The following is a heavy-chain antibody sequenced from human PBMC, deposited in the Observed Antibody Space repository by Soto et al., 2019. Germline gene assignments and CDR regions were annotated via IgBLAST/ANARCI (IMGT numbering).Heavy chain of an antibody. CDR1: GGSVSSGSYY. CDR3: ARDQYYDFWSAKDCYGMGV. D-gene: IGHD3-3*01. Sequence: PSETLSLTCTVSGGSVSSGSYYWSWIRQPPGKGLEWIGYIYYSGSTNYNPSLKSRVTISVDTSKNQFSLKLSSVTAADTAVYYCARDQYYDFWSAKDCYGMGVWGQGTTVTVSS. V-gene: IGHV4-61*01. CDR2: IYYSGST. J-gene: IGHJ6*02.